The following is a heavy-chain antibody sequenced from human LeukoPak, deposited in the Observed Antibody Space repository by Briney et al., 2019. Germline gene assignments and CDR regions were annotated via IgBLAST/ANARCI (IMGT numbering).Heavy chain of an antibody. CDR3: ARGAAPYYYDSSGSPGVVY. J-gene: IGHJ4*02. CDR1: GYTFTSYD. V-gene: IGHV1-8*01. Sequence: ASVEVSCKASGYTFTSYDINWVRQATGQGLEWMGWMNPNSGNTGYAQKFQGRVTMTRNTSISTAYMELSSLRSEDTAVYYCARGAAPYYYDSSGSPGVVYWGQGTLVTVSS. CDR2: MNPNSGNT. D-gene: IGHD3-22*01.